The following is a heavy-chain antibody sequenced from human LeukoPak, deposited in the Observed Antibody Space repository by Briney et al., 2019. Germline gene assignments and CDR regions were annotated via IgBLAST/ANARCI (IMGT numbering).Heavy chain of an antibody. CDR2: ISKDRSDK. J-gene: IGHJ4*02. D-gene: IGHD1-7*01. CDR1: GFTFSSYA. V-gene: IGHV3-30-3*01. CDR3: ARDYWWNYDY. Sequence: GGSLRLSCAASGFTFSSYAMNWVRQAPGKGLEWVAVISKDRSDKYYPGSVRGRFTISRDNSKNTIYLQMDSLRAEDTAIYYCARDYWWNYDYWGQGTLVTVSS.